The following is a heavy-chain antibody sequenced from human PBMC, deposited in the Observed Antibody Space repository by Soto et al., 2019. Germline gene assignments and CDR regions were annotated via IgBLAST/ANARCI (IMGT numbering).Heavy chain of an antibody. CDR3: VHSHVVRWFGFDS. CDR2: IYWDDDK. D-gene: IGHD3-10*01. Sequence: QITLKESGPTLVEPTQTLTLTCTFSELSLSTSGVGVGWIRQPPGKALEWLALIYWDDDKRYSPSLKSRLTITKVTSNNQVVLTMTNMDPVDTATYYCVHSHVVRWFGFDSCGQGTLVNVPS. V-gene: IGHV2-5*02. CDR1: ELSLSTSGVG. J-gene: IGHJ4*02.